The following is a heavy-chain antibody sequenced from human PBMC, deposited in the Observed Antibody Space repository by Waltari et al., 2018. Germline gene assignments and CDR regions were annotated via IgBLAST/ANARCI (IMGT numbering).Heavy chain of an antibody. J-gene: IGHJ3*02. D-gene: IGHD2-15*01. CDR1: GFTFSSYW. CDR3: ARKNSGYDAFDI. CDR2: INRDGSST. Sequence: EVQLVESGGGLVQPGGSLRLSCAASGFTFSSYWMHWVRQAPGKGLVWVSRINRDGSSTSYADSEKGRFTISRDNAKNTLYLKMNSLRAEDTAVYYCARKNSGYDAFDIWGQGTMVTVSS. V-gene: IGHV3-74*01.